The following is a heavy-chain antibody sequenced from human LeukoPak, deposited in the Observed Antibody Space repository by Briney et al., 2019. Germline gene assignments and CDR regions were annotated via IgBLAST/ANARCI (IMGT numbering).Heavy chain of an antibody. CDR2: ISSSSTI. CDR3: ARDQHRDAFDY. V-gene: IGHV3-48*02. D-gene: IGHD1-14*01. J-gene: IGHJ4*02. CDR1: GFTFSSYS. Sequence: PGGSLRLSCAASGFTFSSYSVNWVRQAPGKGLEWVSYISSSSTIYYADSVKGRFTISRDNAKNSLYLQMNSLRDEDTAVYYCARDQHRDAFDYWGQGTLVTVSS.